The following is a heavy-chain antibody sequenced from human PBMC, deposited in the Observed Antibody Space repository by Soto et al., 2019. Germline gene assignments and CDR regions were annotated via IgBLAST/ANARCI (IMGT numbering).Heavy chain of an antibody. CDR1: GFSLSTSGMC. CDR3: ARIRAYYYDSSGPGGFDP. J-gene: IGHJ5*02. CDR2: IDWDDDK. D-gene: IGHD3-22*01. V-gene: IGHV2-70*01. Sequence: SGPTLVNPTQPLTLTCTFSGFSLSTSGMCVSWIRQPPGKALEWLALIDWDDDKYYSTSLNTRLTIAKDTSKNQVVLTMTNMDPVDTATYYCARIRAYYYDSSGPGGFDPWGQGTLVTVSS.